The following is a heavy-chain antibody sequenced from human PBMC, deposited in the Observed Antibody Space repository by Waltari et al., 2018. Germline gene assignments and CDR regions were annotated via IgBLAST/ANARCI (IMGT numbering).Heavy chain of an antibody. CDR1: GYTFPGYY. V-gene: IGHV1-2*02. CDR2: INPNSVAT. J-gene: IGHJ6*03. CDR3: ARAPTGLMDV. D-gene: IGHD3-10*01. Sequence: QVQLVQSGAEVKKPGASVKVSCKASGYTFPGYYMHWVRQAPGQGREWMGWINPNSVATNSAQKSQGRVTMTRDTSLSTAYMELSRLRSDDTAVYYCARAPTGLMDVWGKGTTVTVSS.